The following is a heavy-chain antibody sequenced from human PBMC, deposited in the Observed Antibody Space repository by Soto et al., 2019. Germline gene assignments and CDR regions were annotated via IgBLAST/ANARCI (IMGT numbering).Heavy chain of an antibody. CDR3: ARDFRAFSGWSRGYLDS. V-gene: IGHV3-30*04. J-gene: IGHJ4*02. CDR2: ISYDGRNI. D-gene: IGHD6-19*01. Sequence: QVKLVESGGGVVQPGTSLRLSCAPSGFTFTAYAFHWVRQAPGKGLEWVSVISYDGRNIFYADSVKGRFTISRDNSKNQLYLQMDSLRADDTAVYYCARDFRAFSGWSRGYLDSWGQGALVAVSS. CDR1: GFTFTAYA.